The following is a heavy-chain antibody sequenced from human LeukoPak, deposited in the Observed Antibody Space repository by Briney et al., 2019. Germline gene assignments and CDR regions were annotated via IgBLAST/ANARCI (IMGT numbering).Heavy chain of an antibody. Sequence: SETLSLTCAVYGGSFSGYYWSWIRQPPGKGLEWIGEINHSGSTNYNPSLKSRVTISVDTSKNQFSLKLSSVTAADTAVYYCARGGVAGLDYWGQGTLVTASS. CDR1: GGSFSGYY. V-gene: IGHV4-34*01. J-gene: IGHJ4*02. CDR3: ARGGVAGLDY. D-gene: IGHD6-19*01. CDR2: INHSGST.